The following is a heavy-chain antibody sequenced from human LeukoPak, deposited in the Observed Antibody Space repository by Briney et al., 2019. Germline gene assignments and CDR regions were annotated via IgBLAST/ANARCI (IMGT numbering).Heavy chain of an antibody. Sequence: GGSLRLSCAASGFTFDDYAMHWVRQAPGKGLEWVSGISWNSGSIGYADSVKGRFTISRDNAKTSLYLQMNSLRAEDTAVYYCARGLSGVTGYTYGRGIDYWGQGTLVTVSS. CDR2: ISWNSGSI. D-gene: IGHD5-18*01. J-gene: IGHJ4*02. CDR3: ARGLSGVTGYTYGRGIDY. CDR1: GFTFDDYA. V-gene: IGHV3-9*01.